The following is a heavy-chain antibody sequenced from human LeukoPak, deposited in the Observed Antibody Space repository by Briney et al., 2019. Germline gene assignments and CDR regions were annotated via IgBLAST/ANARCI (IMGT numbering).Heavy chain of an antibody. J-gene: IGHJ3*02. CDR1: GGSVDTIDYY. Sequence: SETLSLTCTVSGGSVDTIDYYWSWIRQPPGKGLEWIGYMYHTGSSIYSPSLKSRLTISVYTSKNQFTLNLSSMTAADTAVYYCAGDQGGSAHRHAFDIWGQGTLVTVSS. CDR3: AGDQGGSAHRHAFDI. D-gene: IGHD1-26*01. CDR2: MYHTGSS. V-gene: IGHV4-61*08.